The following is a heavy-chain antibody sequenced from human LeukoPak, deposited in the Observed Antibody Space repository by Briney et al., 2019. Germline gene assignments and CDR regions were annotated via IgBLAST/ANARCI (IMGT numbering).Heavy chain of an antibody. D-gene: IGHD6-6*01. CDR3: AKDNSDSSSRSQKPHFDY. J-gene: IGHJ4*02. CDR1: GFTFSSYE. Sequence: PGGSLRLSCAASGFTFSSYEMNWVRQAPGKGLEWVSAISGSGGSTYYADSVKGRFTISRDNSKNTLYLQMNSLRAEDTAVYYCAKDNSDSSSRSQKPHFDYWGQGTLVTVSS. V-gene: IGHV3-23*01. CDR2: ISGSGGST.